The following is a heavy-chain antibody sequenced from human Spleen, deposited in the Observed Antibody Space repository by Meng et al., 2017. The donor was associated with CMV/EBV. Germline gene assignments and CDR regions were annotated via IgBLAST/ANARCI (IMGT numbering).Heavy chain of an antibody. Sequence: QVSCKGSGYSFTSYWIGWVRQMPGKGLEWMGIIYPGDSDTRYGPSFQGQVTISAAKSISTAYLQWSSLKASDTAMYYCARHGDSSGYTGMDYWGQGTLVTISS. CDR2: IYPGDSDT. J-gene: IGHJ4*02. CDR1: GYSFTSYW. CDR3: ARHGDSSGYTGMDY. D-gene: IGHD3-22*01. V-gene: IGHV5-51*01.